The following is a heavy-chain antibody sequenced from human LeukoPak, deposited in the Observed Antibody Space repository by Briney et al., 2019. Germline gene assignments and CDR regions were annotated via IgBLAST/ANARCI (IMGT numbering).Heavy chain of an antibody. J-gene: IGHJ4*02. Sequence: GASVRVSCKASGYTFTVYYMHWVRQAPEEGVEWMGWINPNNGGTNYAPKFQGRVTMTRDTSISTAYMELSSLRSDDTAVYYCARFPSLLPFDYWGQGTLVTVSS. D-gene: IGHD1-26*01. V-gene: IGHV1-2*02. CDR1: GYTFTVYY. CDR2: INPNNGGT. CDR3: ARFPSLLPFDY.